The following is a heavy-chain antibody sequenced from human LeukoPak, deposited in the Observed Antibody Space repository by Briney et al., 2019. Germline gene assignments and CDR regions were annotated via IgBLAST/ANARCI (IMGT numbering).Heavy chain of an antibody. J-gene: IGHJ4*02. V-gene: IGHV5-10-1*01. Sequence: GESLKISCKGSGYSFTSYWISWVRQMPGKGLEWMGRIDPSDSYTNYSPSFQGHVTISADKSISTAYLQWSSLKASDTAMYYCASAYYYDSSGYQVDYWGQGTLVTVSS. CDR2: IDPSDSYT. D-gene: IGHD3-22*01. CDR3: ASAYYYDSSGYQVDY. CDR1: GYSFTSYW.